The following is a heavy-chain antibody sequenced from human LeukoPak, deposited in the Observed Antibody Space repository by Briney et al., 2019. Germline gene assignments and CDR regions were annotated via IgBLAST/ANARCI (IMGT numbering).Heavy chain of an antibody. V-gene: IGHV4-31*03. CDR1: GGFISSGGYY. CDR2: IYYSGST. Sequence: QTLSLTCTVSGGFISSGGYYWSWIRQHPGKGLERIGYIYYSGSTYYNPSLKSRVTISVDTSKNQFSLKLSSVTAADTAVYYCARGGSVSSWFSDTANWFDPWGQGTLVTVSS. D-gene: IGHD6-13*01. J-gene: IGHJ5*02. CDR3: ARGGSVSSWFSDTANWFDP.